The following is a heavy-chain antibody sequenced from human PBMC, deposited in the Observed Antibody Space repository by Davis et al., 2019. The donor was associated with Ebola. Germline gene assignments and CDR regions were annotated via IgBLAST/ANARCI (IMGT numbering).Heavy chain of an antibody. CDR1: GFTFSSYW. CDR3: ARGRFCSSTSCSDP. J-gene: IGHJ5*02. CDR2: ISSSSSTI. Sequence: GESLKISCAASGFTFSSYWMSWVRQAPGKGLEWVSYISSSSSTIYYADSVKGRFTISRDNAKNSLYLQMNSLRDEDTAVYYCARGRFCSSTSCSDPWGQGTLVTVSS. V-gene: IGHV3-48*02. D-gene: IGHD2-2*01.